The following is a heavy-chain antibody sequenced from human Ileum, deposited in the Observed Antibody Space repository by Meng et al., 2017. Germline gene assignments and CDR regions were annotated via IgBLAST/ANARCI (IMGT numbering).Heavy chain of an antibody. CDR2: VYHSGST. J-gene: IGHJ4*02. D-gene: IGHD1-1*01. CDR3: ARGGLTLERRPLDY. V-gene: IGHV4-4*02. Sequence: QVQLQESGPGVVKPSGTLSLTCAVSGDSTTNTNWWNWVRQPPGKGLEWIGEVYHSGSTNYNPSLQSRVTISIDKSKNQFSLNLTSVTVADTAVYYCARGGLTLERRPLDYWGQGTLVTVSS. CDR1: GDSTTNTNW.